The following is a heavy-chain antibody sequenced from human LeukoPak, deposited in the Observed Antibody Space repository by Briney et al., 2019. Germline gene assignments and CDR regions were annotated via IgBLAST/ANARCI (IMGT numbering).Heavy chain of an antibody. J-gene: IGHJ4*02. CDR3: ARDHVPFVRHTNFDY. D-gene: IGHD2-8*01. CDR2: IIPIFGTA. Sequence: ASVKVSCKASGGTFSSYAISWVRQAPGQGLEWMGGIIPIFGTANYAQKFQGRVTITADKSTSTAYMELRSLRSDGTAVYYCARDHVPFVRHTNFDYWGQGTLVTVSS. CDR1: GGTFSSYA. V-gene: IGHV1-69*06.